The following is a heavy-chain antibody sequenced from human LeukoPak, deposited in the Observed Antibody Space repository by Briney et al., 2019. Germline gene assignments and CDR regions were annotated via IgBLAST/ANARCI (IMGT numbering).Heavy chain of an antibody. V-gene: IGHV4-59*01. CDR3: ARDGDSSGPYYYFDY. CDR1: GGSISSYY. CDR2: IYYSGST. Sequence: SGTLSLTCTVSGGSISSYYWSWIRQPPGKGLEWSGYIYYSGSTKYNPSLKSRVTISADTSKNQFSLKLSSVTAADTAVYYCARDGDSSGPYYYFDYWGQGTLVTVSS. J-gene: IGHJ4*02. D-gene: IGHD3-22*01.